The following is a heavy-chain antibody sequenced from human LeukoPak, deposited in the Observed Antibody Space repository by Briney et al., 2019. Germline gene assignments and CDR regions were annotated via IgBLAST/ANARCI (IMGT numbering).Heavy chain of an antibody. Sequence: GGSLRLSCEASGFTFNNYNMNWVRLAPGKGLEWVSYICGSCGTIFYADSVKGRFTISRDNAKKTLYLQMNSLRTEDTAVYFCAAAFYSSGWYTGGGDYWGQGTLVTVSS. CDR3: AAAFYSSGWYTGGGDY. CDR1: GFTFNNYN. D-gene: IGHD6-19*01. CDR2: ICGSCGTI. J-gene: IGHJ4*02. V-gene: IGHV3-48*01.